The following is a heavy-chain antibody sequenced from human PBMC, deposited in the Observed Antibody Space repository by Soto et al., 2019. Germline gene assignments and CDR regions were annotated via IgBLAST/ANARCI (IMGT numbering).Heavy chain of an antibody. V-gene: IGHV3-21*01. D-gene: IGHD6-19*01. CDR1: GFTFSSYG. J-gene: IGHJ4*02. Sequence: GGSLRLSCAASGFTFSSYGMHWVRQAPGKGLEWVSAICSDRSNIYYADSVKGRFTISRDNAKNSLYLQMNSLRAEDTAVYYCARVSGWYDYWGQGTLVTVSS. CDR3: ARVSGWYDY. CDR2: ICSDRSNI.